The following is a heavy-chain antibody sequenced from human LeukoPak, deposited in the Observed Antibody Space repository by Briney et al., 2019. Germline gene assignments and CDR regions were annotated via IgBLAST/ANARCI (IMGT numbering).Heavy chain of an antibody. CDR3: ARETSQKGAHYMDV. CDR2: IYYSGST. J-gene: IGHJ6*03. D-gene: IGHD3-16*01. CDR1: GESISGFY. V-gene: IGHV4-59*01. Sequence: SETLSLTCTVSGESISGFYWTWIRQPPGKGLEWIGYIYYSGSTSYSPSLRSRVTISVDTSKNQFSLKLSSVTAADTAVYYCARETSQKGAHYMDVWGKGTTVTISS.